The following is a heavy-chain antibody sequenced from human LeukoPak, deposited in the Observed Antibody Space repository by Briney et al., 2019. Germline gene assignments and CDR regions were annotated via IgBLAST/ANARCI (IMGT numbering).Heavy chain of an antibody. J-gene: IGHJ4*02. Sequence: SETLSLTCTVSGGSISSSSYYWSWIRQPPGKGLEWIGEINHSGSTNYNPSLKSRVTISVDTSKNQFSLKLSSVTAADTAVYYCARDEAVAGIFDYWGQGTLVTVSS. D-gene: IGHD6-19*01. CDR2: INHSGST. CDR3: ARDEAVAGIFDY. CDR1: GGSISSSSYY. V-gene: IGHV4-39*07.